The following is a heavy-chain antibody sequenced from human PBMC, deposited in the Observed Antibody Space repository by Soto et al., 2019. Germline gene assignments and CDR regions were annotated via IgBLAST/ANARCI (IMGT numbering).Heavy chain of an antibody. Sequence: SETLSLTCTVSGGYISSYYWSWIRQPPGKGLEWIGYIYYSGSTNYNPSLKSRVTISVDTSKNQFSLKLSSVTAADTAVYYCARAYGDYVFDYWGQGTLVTVFS. J-gene: IGHJ4*02. CDR3: ARAYGDYVFDY. D-gene: IGHD4-17*01. V-gene: IGHV4-59*01. CDR1: GGYISSYY. CDR2: IYYSGST.